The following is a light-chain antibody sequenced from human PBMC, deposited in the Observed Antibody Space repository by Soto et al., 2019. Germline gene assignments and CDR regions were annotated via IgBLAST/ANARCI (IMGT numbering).Light chain of an antibody. CDR2: AAS. V-gene: IGKV1-39*01. CDR3: QQNYITPLT. Sequence: PLPQSPSPVSASVGYRVCISFRASRAITNHLNWYQQKPGKAPILLVYAASTLETGVPSRFSGSGSGTHFTLTIDNLQPEDVATYFCQQNYITPLTFGGGTKVDIK. CDR1: RAITNH. J-gene: IGKJ4*01.